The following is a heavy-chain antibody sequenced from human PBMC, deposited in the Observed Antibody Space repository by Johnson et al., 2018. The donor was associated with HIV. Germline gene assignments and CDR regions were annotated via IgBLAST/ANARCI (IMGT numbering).Heavy chain of an antibody. CDR2: INSDGSST. D-gene: IGHD1-26*01. CDR3: ASGGSRYSGSYLSDAFDI. V-gene: IGHV3-74*02. CDR1: GFTFSSYG. Sequence: VQLVESGGGLVQPGGSLRLSCAAPGFTFSSYGMHWVRQAPDKGLEWVSRINSDGSSTSYADSVKGRFTISRDNAKNTLYLQMNSLRAEDTAVYYCASGGSRYSGSYLSDAFDIWGQGTMVSVPS. J-gene: IGHJ3*02.